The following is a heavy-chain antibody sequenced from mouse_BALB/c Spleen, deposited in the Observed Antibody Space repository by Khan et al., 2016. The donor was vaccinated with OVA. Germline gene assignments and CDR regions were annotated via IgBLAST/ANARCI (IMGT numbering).Heavy chain of an antibody. V-gene: IGHV1-4*01. D-gene: IGHD2-14*01. CDR3: VRDAAYHRNDCWFAY. J-gene: IGHJ3*01. CDR1: GYTFTSYT. Sequence: QVQLQQSGAELVRPGASVKMSCKASGYTFTSYTIHWIKKRPGQGLEWIGYINPSNGYTNYNQKFKDKATLTTDKSSTTAYLQLSSLTSDDSAVYICVRDAAYHRNDCWFAYWGQGTLVTVSA. CDR2: INPSNGYT.